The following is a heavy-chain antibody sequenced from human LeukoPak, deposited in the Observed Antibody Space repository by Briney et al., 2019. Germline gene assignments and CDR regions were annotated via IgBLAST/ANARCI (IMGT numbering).Heavy chain of an antibody. CDR2: ISYDGSSK. CDR3: AKVGEQQLADY. V-gene: IGHV3-30*18. J-gene: IGHJ4*02. CDR1: GFTFSSYG. D-gene: IGHD6-13*01. Sequence: GRSLRLSCAASGFTFSSYGVHGVRQAPGKGLEWVAVISYDGSSKYYADSVKGRFTISRDNSKNTLYLQMNSLRGEDTAVYYCAKVGEQQLADYWGQGTLVTVSS.